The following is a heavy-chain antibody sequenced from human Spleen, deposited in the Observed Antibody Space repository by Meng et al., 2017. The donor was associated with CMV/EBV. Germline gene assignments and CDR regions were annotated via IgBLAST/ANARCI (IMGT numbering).Heavy chain of an antibody. J-gene: IGHJ6*02. CDR2: INPDTGDT. V-gene: IGHV1-2*02. CDR1: GYTFTDYF. CDR3: ARAYCSSPSCKIYYYYYYGMDV. D-gene: IGHD2-2*01. Sequence: ASVKVSCKAAGYTFTDYFLHWVRQAPGQGLEWMGWINPDTGDTEYAQNFQGRVTMTRGTSISTVYMELSRLRSDDTAVYYCARAYCSSPSCKIYYYYYYGMDVWGQGTTVTVSS.